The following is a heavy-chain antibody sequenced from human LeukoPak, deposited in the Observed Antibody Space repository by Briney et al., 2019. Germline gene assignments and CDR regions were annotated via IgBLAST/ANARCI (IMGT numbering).Heavy chain of an antibody. CDR1: GSTFTDYY. D-gene: IGHD3-3*01. V-gene: IGHV1-2*02. CDR3: ARFPEITNYDLWSGFNWFDP. Sequence: GASVKVSCKASGSTFTDYYMHWVRQAPGQGLEWMGWINPNSGGTNFAQKFQGRVTMTRDTSISTAYMELSRLRSDDTAVYYCARFPEITNYDLWSGFNWFDPWGQGTLVTVSS. J-gene: IGHJ5*02. CDR2: INPNSGGT.